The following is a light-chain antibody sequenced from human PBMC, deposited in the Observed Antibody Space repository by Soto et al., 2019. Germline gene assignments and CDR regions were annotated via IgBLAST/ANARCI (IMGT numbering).Light chain of an antibody. CDR2: DVS. J-gene: IGLJ1*01. CDR3: CSYAGNYTYV. Sequence: QSALTQPRSVSGSPGQSVTISCIGTSSDVGGYIYVSWYQQHPGKAPKLMMFDVSKRPSGVPDRFSGSKSDNTASLTISGLQTEDEADYFCCSYAGNYTYVFGTGTKVTVL. V-gene: IGLV2-11*01. CDR1: SSDVGGYIY.